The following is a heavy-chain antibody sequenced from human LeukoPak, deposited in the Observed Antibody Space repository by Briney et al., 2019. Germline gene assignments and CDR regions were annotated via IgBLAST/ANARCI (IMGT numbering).Heavy chain of an antibody. CDR3: ARDPHYGMDV. CDR2: IKQDGSEK. V-gene: IGHV3-7*03. Sequence: GGSLRLSCAASGFTFSSYWMSWVRQAPGKGLEWVANIKQDGSEKSAKGRFTIPRDNAKNSLYLQMNSLRAEDTAVYYCARDPHYGMDVWGKGTTVTVSS. CDR1: GFTFSSYW. J-gene: IGHJ6*04.